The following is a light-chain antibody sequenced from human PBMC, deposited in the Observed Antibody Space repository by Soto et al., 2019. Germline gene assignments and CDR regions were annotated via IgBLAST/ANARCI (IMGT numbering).Light chain of an antibody. CDR3: QQSYSTPYG. Sequence: DIQMTKSPSSLSASVGDRVTITCRASQSISSYLNWYQQKPGKAPKLLIYAASSLQSGVPSRFSGSGSGTDFTLTISSLQPEDFATYYCQQSYSTPYGFGQGTKLEIK. V-gene: IGKV1-39*01. CDR2: AAS. J-gene: IGKJ2*03. CDR1: QSISSY.